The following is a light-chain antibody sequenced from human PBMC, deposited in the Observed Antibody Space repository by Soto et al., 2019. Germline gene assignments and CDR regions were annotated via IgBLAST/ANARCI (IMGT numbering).Light chain of an antibody. Sequence: IQMTQSPSSLYASVGDRVTITCRASQGIGTYFAWYQQKPGIAPKLLIYAASTLQTGVPSRFSGSGSGTDFTLTISSLQPEDVATYYCQQVNTYPFTFGPETKVRIK. CDR2: AAS. CDR3: QQVNTYPFT. V-gene: IGKV1-9*01. J-gene: IGKJ3*01. CDR1: QGIGTY.